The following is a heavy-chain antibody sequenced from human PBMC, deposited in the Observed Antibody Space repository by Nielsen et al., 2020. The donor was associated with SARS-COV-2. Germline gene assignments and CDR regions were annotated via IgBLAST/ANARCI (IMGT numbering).Heavy chain of an antibody. J-gene: IGHJ4*02. CDR3: ARDQVAAAGNFYFDF. D-gene: IGHD6-13*01. CDR2: ISDTGTYM. Sequence: GESLKISCAASGFSLRSSSMNWVRQAPGKGLEWVSSISDTGTYMHFADSVSVRFTISRDSAKNSLYLQMDRLKVEDTAVYFCARDQVAAAGNFYFDFWGQGTLVTVSS. CDR1: GFSLRSSS. V-gene: IGHV3-21*01.